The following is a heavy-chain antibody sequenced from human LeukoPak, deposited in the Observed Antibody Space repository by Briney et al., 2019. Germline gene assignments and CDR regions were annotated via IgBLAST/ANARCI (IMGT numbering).Heavy chain of an antibody. CDR1: GYTFTGYY. CDR3: AREGGDYVRYYYYMDV. V-gene: IGHV1-2*02. J-gene: IGHJ6*03. Sequence: ASVKVSCKASGYTFTGYYMHWVRQAPGQGLEWMGWINPNSGGTSYAQKFQGRVTMTRDTSISTAYMELSRLRSDDTAVYYCAREGGDYVRYYYYMDVWGKGTTVTISS. D-gene: IGHD4-17*01. CDR2: INPNSGGT.